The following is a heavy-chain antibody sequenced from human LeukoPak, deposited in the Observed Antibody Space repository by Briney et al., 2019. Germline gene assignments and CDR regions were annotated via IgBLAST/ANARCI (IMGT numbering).Heavy chain of an antibody. J-gene: IGHJ4*02. CDR2: IWYDGSNK. Sequence: GGSLRLSCAASGFTFSSYGMHWVRQAPGKGLEWVAVIWYDGSNKYYADSVKGRFTISRDNSKNTLYLQMNSLRAEDAAVYYCARGSRSSGWYKGFDYWGQGTLVTVSS. CDR1: GFTFSSYG. D-gene: IGHD6-19*01. CDR3: ARGSRSSGWYKGFDY. V-gene: IGHV3-33*01.